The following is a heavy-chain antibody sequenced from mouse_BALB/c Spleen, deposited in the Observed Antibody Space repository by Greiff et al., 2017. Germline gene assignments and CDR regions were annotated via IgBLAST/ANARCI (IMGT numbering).Heavy chain of an antibody. CDR1: GFSLTSYG. Sequence: VKLMESGPGLVAPSQSLSITCTVSGFSLTSYGVHWVRQPPGKGLEWLGVIWAGGSTNYNSALMSRLSISKDNSKSQVFLKMNSLQTDDTAMYYCARDNYGSSYFDYWGQGTTLTVSS. CDR2: IWAGGST. V-gene: IGHV2-9*02. CDR3: ARDNYGSSYFDY. J-gene: IGHJ2*01. D-gene: IGHD1-1*01.